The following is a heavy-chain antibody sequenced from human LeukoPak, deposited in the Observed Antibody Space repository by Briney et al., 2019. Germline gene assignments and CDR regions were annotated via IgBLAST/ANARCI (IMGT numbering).Heavy chain of an antibody. CDR2: ITNGGSTI. V-gene: IGHV3-11*01. CDR1: GFTFSDYN. CDR3: ARSIGLTGGGVDV. J-gene: IGHJ6*02. D-gene: IGHD3-9*01. Sequence: GGSLRLSCAASGFTFSDYNMNWVRQAPGKRLEWVSYITNGGSTIHHADPVKGRFTIVKANTNKTFYMQMNSLTADEAAVYYSARSIGLTGGGVDVWGQGTTVTVSS.